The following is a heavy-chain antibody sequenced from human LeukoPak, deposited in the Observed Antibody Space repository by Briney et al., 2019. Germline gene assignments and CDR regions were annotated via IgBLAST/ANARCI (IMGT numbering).Heavy chain of an antibody. CDR1: GYTFTSYG. Sequence: GASVKVSCKASGYTFTSYGISWVRQAPGQGLEWMGWINAYNGNTNYAQKLQGRVTMTTDTSTSTAYMELRNLRSDDTAVYYCARGSATYYYYYMDVWGKGTTVTISS. CDR2: INAYNGNT. CDR3: ARGSATYYYYYMDV. D-gene: IGHD1-26*01. J-gene: IGHJ6*03. V-gene: IGHV1-18*01.